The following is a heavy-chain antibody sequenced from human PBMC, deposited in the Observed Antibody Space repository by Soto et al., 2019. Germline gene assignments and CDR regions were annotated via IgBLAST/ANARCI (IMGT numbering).Heavy chain of an antibody. V-gene: IGHV2-5*02. Sequence: QITLKESGPTLVKPTQTLTLTCTFSGFSLSTSGVGVGWIRQPPGKALEWLALIYWDDDKRYSPSLKSRLTITKDTSKNQVVRTMTNMDPVDTATYYCAHRTYYDSSGYGGGYFDYWGQGTLVTVSS. J-gene: IGHJ4*02. D-gene: IGHD3-22*01. CDR3: AHRTYYDSSGYGGGYFDY. CDR2: IYWDDDK. CDR1: GFSLSTSGVG.